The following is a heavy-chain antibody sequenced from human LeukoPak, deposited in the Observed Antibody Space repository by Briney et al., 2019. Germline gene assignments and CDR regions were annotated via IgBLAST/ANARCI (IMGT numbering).Heavy chain of an antibody. CDR2: IYPGDSDT. V-gene: IGHV5-51*01. Sequence: GEALKISCKGSGYSFSTHWIGWVRQVPGKGLEWMGIIYPGDSDTRESPSFQGQVTMSSDRSISTAYLQWSSLKASDSAMYYCARLVGGVAGMGDYLDLWGQGTLVTVSS. J-gene: IGHJ4*02. CDR3: ARLVGGVAGMGDYLDL. D-gene: IGHD6-19*01. CDR1: GYSFSTHW.